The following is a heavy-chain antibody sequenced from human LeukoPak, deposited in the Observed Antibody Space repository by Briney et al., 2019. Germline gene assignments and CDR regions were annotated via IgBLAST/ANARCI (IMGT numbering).Heavy chain of an antibody. CDR3: ARGTDRDGYNYDY. CDR2: INPNSGGT. D-gene: IGHD5-24*01. Sequence: ASVKVSCKASGGTFSSYAISWVRQAPGQGLEWMGRINPNSGGTNYAQKFQGRVTMTRDTSISTAYMELSRLRSDDTAVYYCARGTDRDGYNYDYWGQGTLVTVSS. J-gene: IGHJ4*02. V-gene: IGHV1-2*06. CDR1: GGTFSSYA.